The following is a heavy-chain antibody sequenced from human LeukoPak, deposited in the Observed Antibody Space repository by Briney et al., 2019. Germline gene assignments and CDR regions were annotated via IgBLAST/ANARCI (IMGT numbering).Heavy chain of an antibody. D-gene: IGHD2-2*01. V-gene: IGHV3-43*01. CDR3: AKGRDFEVIPAAPFDY. Sequence: GGSLRLSCTASGFTFDEYTMHWVRQAPGKGLEWVSLISWDGGNSYYAASVKGRFTMSRDNSRSTLYLQMNSLTTEDTALYYCAKGRDFEVIPAAPFDYWGQGTLVTVSS. CDR1: GFTFDEYT. J-gene: IGHJ4*02. CDR2: ISWDGGNS.